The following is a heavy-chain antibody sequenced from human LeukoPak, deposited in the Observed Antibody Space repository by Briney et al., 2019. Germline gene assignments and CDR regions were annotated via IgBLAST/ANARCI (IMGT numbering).Heavy chain of an antibody. CDR3: ARGTSDGEDHYFDS. V-gene: IGHV4-39*07. D-gene: IGHD5-24*01. J-gene: IGHJ4*02. Sequence: PSETLSLTCTVSGGSIRRADYYWGWIRQSPGKGLEWIGSIYHSGSTYYNPPLQSRVTKSVDPSKNQFSLNLSSVAAADTAVYFCARGTSDGEDHYFDSWGQGTQVTVSS. CDR2: IYHSGST. CDR1: GGSIRRADYY.